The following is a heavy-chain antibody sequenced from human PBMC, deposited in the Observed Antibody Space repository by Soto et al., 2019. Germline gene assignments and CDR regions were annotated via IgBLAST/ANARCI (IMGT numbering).Heavy chain of an antibody. V-gene: IGHV4-30-4*01. CDR2: IYYSGST. D-gene: IGHD3-22*01. CDR3: ARGSYYYDSSGYYHS. Sequence: SETLSLTCTVSGGSISSGDYYWSWIRQPPGKGLEWIGYIYYSGSTYYNPSLKSRVTISVDTSKNQFSLKLSSVTAADTAVYYCARGSYYYDSSGYYHSWGQGTXVTVS. CDR1: GGSISSGDYY. J-gene: IGHJ4*02.